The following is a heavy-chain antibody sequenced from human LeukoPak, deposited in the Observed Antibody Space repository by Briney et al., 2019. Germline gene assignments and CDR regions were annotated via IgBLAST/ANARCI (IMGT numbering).Heavy chain of an antibody. J-gene: IGHJ4*02. CDR3: ARVTPDFWSGYRNY. CDR2: MNPNSGNT. Sequence: ASVNVSCKASGYTFTSYDINWVRQATGQGLEWMGWMNPNSGNTGYAQKFQGRVTMTRNTSISTAYMELSSPRSEDTAVYYCARVTPDFWSGYRNYWGQGTLVTVSS. CDR1: GYTFTSYD. V-gene: IGHV1-8*01. D-gene: IGHD3-3*01.